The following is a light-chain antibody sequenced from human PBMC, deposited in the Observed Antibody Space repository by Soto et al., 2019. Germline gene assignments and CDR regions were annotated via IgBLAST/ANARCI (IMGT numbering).Light chain of an antibody. CDR1: QSLSTF. J-gene: IGKJ2*01. Sequence: VLTQSAATLSLSPGERATLSCRASQSLSTFLAWYQQKPGQAPSLLIYDASTRATGIPARFSGRRSGTAGTITISSLETEDGQVYDGQQRSNWPRTFGQGTK. CDR2: DAS. V-gene: IGKV3-11*01. CDR3: QQRSNWPRT.